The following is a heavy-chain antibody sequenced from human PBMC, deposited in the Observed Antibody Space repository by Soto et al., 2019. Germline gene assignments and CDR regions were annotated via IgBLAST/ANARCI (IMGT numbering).Heavy chain of an antibody. Sequence: ASVKVSCKASGYTFTSYGISWVRQAPGQGLEWMGWISAYNGNTNYAQKLQGRVTMTRDTSTSTVYMELCSLRSEDTAVYYCARVRALRYFDWLFERYGMDVWGQGTTVTVSS. CDR1: GYTFTSYG. V-gene: IGHV1-18*01. D-gene: IGHD3-9*01. J-gene: IGHJ6*02. CDR3: ARVRALRYFDWLFERYGMDV. CDR2: ISAYNGNT.